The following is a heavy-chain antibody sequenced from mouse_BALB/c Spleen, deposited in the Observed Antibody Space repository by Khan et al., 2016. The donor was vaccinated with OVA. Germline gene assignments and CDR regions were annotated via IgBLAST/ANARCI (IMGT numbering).Heavy chain of an antibody. CDR1: GFSLTTYG. J-gene: IGHJ4*01. Sequence: VQLQESGPGLVAPSQSLSITCTVSGFSLTTYGVNWIRQPPGKGLEWLGVIWGDGSTNYHSALISRLSISKDNSKSQVFLKLNSLQTDDTATYXCAKWRDGSTYAMDYWGQGTSVTVSS. D-gene: IGHD2-3*01. V-gene: IGHV2-3*01. CDR3: AKWRDGSTYAMDY. CDR2: IWGDGST.